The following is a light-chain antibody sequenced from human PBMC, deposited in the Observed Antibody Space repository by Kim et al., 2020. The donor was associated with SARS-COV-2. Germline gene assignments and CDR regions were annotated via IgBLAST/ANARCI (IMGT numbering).Light chain of an antibody. Sequence: WNLNSGYSNYKVDWNQQRPGKGPRFGMRVGTGGIVGSKGDGIPDRFSVLGSGLNRYLTIKNIQEEDESDYHCGADHGSGSNFVKVFGGGTQLTVL. CDR3: GADHGSGSNFVKV. J-gene: IGLJ3*02. V-gene: IGLV9-49*01. CDR1: SGYSNYK. CDR2: VGTGGIVG.